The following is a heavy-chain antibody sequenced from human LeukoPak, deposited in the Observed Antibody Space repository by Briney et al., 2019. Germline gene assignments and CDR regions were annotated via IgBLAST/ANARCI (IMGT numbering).Heavy chain of an antibody. D-gene: IGHD2-15*01. Sequence: SVKVSCKASGYTFTSYGISWVRQAPGQGLEWMGGIIPIFGTANYAQKFQGRVTITADESTSTAYMELSSLRSEDTAVYYCARGEGYCSGGSCYDYWGQGTLVTVSS. CDR3: ARGEGYCSGGSCYDY. CDR2: IIPIFGTA. J-gene: IGHJ4*02. CDR1: GYTFTSYG. V-gene: IGHV1-69*13.